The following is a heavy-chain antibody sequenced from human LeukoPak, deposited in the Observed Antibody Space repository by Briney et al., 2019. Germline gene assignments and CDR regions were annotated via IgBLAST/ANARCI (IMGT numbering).Heavy chain of an antibody. J-gene: IGHJ5*02. D-gene: IGHD6-19*01. CDR2: MNPNSGNP. CDR3: ARGWDSGGWYGFHWFDP. V-gene: IGHV1-8*01. CDR1: GYTFTSYD. Sequence: ASVKVSCKASGYTFTSYDIEWVRQATGQGLAWMGWMNPNSGNPGYAQKFQGRVTMTRSTSISTAYMELSRLRSEDTAVYYCARGWDSGGWYGFHWFDPWGQGTLVTVSS.